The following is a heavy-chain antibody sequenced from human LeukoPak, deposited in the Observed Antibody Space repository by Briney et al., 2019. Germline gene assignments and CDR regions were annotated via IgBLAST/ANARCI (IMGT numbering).Heavy chain of an antibody. J-gene: IGHJ4*02. CDR3: ARALYSSSPFDY. Sequence: SETLSLTCTVSGGSISSGGYYWSWIRQHPGKGLEWIGNIYYSGNTYYNPSLKSRVIISADTSKNHFSLKLSSVTAADTAAYYCARALYSSSPFDYGGQGTLVTVSS. CDR2: IYYSGNT. CDR1: GGSISSGGYY. V-gene: IGHV4-31*03. D-gene: IGHD6-13*01.